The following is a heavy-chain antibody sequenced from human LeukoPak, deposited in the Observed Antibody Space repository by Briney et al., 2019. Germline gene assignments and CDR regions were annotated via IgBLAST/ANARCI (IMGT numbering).Heavy chain of an antibody. CDR1: GYMFTSYY. J-gene: IGHJ4*02. V-gene: IGHV1-46*01. D-gene: IGHD4-23*01. Sequence: ASVKVSCKASGYMFTSYYMHWVRQAPGQGPEWMGIINPSGGSTNYAQKFQDRVTMTRDTSTGTVYMELSSLRSEDTAVYYCAREVVTPPNFDYWGRGTLVTVSS. CDR3: AREVVTPPNFDY. CDR2: INPSGGST.